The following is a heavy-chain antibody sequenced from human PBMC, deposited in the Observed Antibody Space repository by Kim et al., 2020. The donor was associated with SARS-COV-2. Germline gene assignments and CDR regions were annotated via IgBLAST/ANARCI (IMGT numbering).Heavy chain of an antibody. Sequence: SVKVSCKASGGTFSSYAISWVRQAPGQGLEWMGGIIPIFGTANYAQKFQGRVTITADESTSTAYMELSSLRSVDTAVYYCARGFHDYGGPYYYYYYGMDVWGQGTTVTVSS. J-gene: IGHJ6*02. CDR1: GGTFSSYA. D-gene: IGHD4-17*01. V-gene: IGHV1-69*13. CDR2: IIPIFGTA. CDR3: ARGFHDYGGPYYYYYYGMDV.